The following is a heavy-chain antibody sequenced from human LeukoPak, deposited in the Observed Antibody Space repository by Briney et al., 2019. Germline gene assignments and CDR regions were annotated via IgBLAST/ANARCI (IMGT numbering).Heavy chain of an antibody. CDR1: GYTFTSYY. D-gene: IGHD3-22*01. CDR3: ARSEDYYDSSGFSVI. V-gene: IGHV1-46*01. CDR2: INPSGGST. J-gene: IGHJ4*02. Sequence: GASVKVSCKASGYTFTSYYMHRVRQAPGQGLEWMGIINPSGGSTSYAQKFQGRVTMTRDMSTSTVYMELSSLRSEDTAVYYCARSEDYYDSSGFSVIWGQGTLVTVSS.